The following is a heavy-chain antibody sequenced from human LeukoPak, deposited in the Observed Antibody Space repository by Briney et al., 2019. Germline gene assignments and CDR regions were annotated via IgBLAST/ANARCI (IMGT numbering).Heavy chain of an antibody. D-gene: IGHD2-15*01. CDR1: GFTFSTFA. CDR3: ARVVVVAATCDY. J-gene: IGHJ4*02. V-gene: IGHV3-23*01. CDR2: IFPSGGEI. Sequence: GGSLRLSCAASGFTFSTFAMIWVRQPPGKGLEWVSSIFPSGGEIHYADSVRGRFTISRDNSKSTLSLQMNSLRAEDTAIYYCARVVVVAATCDYWGQGTLVTVSS.